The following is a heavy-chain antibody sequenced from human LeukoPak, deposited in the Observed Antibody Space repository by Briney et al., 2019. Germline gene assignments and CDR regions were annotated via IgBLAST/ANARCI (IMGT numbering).Heavy chain of an antibody. CDR3: AREMVVAAIPSRQMDV. CDR1: GYTFTSYD. Sequence: ASVKVSCKASGYTFTSYDINWVRQATGQGLEWMGWMNPNSGNTGYAQKFQGRVTMTRNTSISTAYMELSSLTTEDTAVYYCAREMVVAAIPSRQMDVWGKGTTVTISS. D-gene: IGHD2-21*02. J-gene: IGHJ6*04. V-gene: IGHV1-8*01. CDR2: MNPNSGNT.